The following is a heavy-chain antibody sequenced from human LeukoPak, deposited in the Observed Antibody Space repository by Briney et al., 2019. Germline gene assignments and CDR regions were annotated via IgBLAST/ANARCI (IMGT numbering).Heavy chain of an antibody. CDR3: ASQYYDLDY. CDR2: IYRSGST. V-gene: IGHV4-30-2*01. J-gene: IGHJ4*02. D-gene: IGHD3-22*01. Sequence: SETLSLTCAVSGGSISSGGYSWSWIRQPPGKGLEWIGYIYRSGSTYYNPSLKSRVTISVDRSKNQFSLKLSSVTAADTAVYYCASQYYDLDYWGQGTLVTVSS. CDR1: GGSISSGGYS.